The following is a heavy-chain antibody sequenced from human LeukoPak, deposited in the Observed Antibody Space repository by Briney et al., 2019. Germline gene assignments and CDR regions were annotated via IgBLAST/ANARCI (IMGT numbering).Heavy chain of an antibody. D-gene: IGHD3-10*01. V-gene: IGHV3-48*03. CDR1: GFTFNIFE. Sequence: PGGSLRLSCATSGFTFNIFEMNWVRQAPGKGLEWVSYISSTGSTIYYADSVKGRFTISRDNSKNTLYLQMNSLRAEDTAVYYCARADLLWFGELSQPIDYWGQGTLVTVSS. CDR3: ARADLLWFGELSQPIDY. CDR2: ISSTGSTI. J-gene: IGHJ4*02.